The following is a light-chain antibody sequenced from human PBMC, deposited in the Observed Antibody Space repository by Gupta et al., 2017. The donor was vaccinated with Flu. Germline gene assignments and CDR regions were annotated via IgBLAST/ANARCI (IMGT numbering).Light chain of an antibody. V-gene: IGLV3-1*01. J-gene: IGLJ2*01. CDR3: QAWDSSTASVV. Sequence: SYELTQPPSVSVSPGQTASITCSGDKLGDKYASWFQQKPGQSPVMIIYQDIKRPSGIPERFSGSNSGNTATLTISGTHALDEADYYCQAWDSSTASVVFGGGTKLTVL. CDR2: QDI. CDR1: KLGDKY.